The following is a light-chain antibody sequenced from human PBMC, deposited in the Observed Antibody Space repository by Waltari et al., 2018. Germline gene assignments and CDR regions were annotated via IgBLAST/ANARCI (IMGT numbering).Light chain of an antibody. J-gene: IGLJ2*01. V-gene: IGLV2-8*01. CDR3: SSDTGSNNLGV. CDR1: SSHVGGYNY. CDR2: EVT. Sequence: QSALTQPPSASGSPGQSVTISCTGTSSHVGGYNYVSWYQQHPGKAPKRRVFEVTKRPSGGPEGFSGSKSGNTASLTVSGLQAEDEADYYCSSDTGSNNLGVFGGGTKLTVL.